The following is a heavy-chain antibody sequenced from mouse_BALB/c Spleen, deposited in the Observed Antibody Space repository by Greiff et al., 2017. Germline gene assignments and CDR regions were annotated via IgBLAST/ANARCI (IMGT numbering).Heavy chain of an antibody. V-gene: IGHV5-12-2*01. CDR3: ARRYGNYYFDY. D-gene: IGHD2-1*01. J-gene: IGHJ2*01. CDR2: ISNGGGST. Sequence: EVHLVESGGGLVQPGGSLKLSCAASGFTFSSYTMSWVRQTPEKRLEWVAYISNGGGSTYYPDTVKGRFTISRDNAKNTLYLQMSSLKSEDTAMYYCARRYGNYYFDYWGQGTTLTVSS. CDR1: GFTFSSYT.